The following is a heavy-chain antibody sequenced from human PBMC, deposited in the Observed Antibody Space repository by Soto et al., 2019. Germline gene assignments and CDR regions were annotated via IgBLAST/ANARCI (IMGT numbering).Heavy chain of an antibody. CDR3: ARILCSSTSCYTFDY. V-gene: IGHV3-7*03. D-gene: IGHD2-2*02. CDR2: MRQDGSEK. Sequence: GGSLRLFCAASGFTFSSYWMSWVRQAPGKGLEWVANMRQDGSEKYYVDSVKGRFTISRDNAKNSLYLQMNSLRAEDTAVYYCARILCSSTSCYTFDYWGQGTLVTAPQ. J-gene: IGHJ4*02. CDR1: GFTFSSYW.